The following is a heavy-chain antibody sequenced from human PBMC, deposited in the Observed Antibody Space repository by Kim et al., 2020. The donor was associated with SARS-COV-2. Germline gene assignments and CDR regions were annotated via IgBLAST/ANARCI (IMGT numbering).Heavy chain of an antibody. CDR1: GDSVSSGDYF. D-gene: IGHD2-21*01. V-gene: IGHV4-39*07. CDR3: ARERRDSINYVDS. Sequence: SETLSLTCTVSGDSVSSGDYFWGWLRQPPGKGLEWIATTHYSAGTYYNPSLQSRVTISLDMSKNQFSLEVTSVNAADTAIYYCARERRDSINYVDSWGPG. J-gene: IGHJ4*02. CDR2: THYSAGT.